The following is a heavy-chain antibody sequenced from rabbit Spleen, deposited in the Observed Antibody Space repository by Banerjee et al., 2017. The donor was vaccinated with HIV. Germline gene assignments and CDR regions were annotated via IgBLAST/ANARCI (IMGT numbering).Heavy chain of an antibody. Sequence: QEQLEESGGDLVKPGASLTLTCTASGFSFSSSDYMCWVRQAPGKGLEWISCIDSGSSGFTYYATWAIGRFTCSKPSSTTVTLQMTSLTVADTATYFCARDSGSSFSSYGMDLWGQGTLVTVS. V-gene: IGHV1S45*01. D-gene: IGHD8-1*01. CDR3: ARDSGSSFSSYGMDL. CDR1: GFSFSSSDY. CDR2: IDSGSSGFT. J-gene: IGHJ6*01.